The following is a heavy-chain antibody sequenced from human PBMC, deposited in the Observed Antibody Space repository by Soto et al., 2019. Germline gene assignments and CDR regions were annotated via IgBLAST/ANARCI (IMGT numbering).Heavy chain of an antibody. J-gene: IGHJ3*02. Sequence: ASVKVSCKASGYTFTGYYMHWVRQAPGQGLEWMGWIDPNSGGTNYAQKFQGRVTMTRDTSISTAYMELSRLRSDDTAVDYCARVIAARPSRDDAFDIWGQGTMVTVSS. V-gene: IGHV1-2*02. CDR3: ARVIAARPSRDDAFDI. D-gene: IGHD6-6*01. CDR1: GYTFTGYY. CDR2: IDPNSGGT.